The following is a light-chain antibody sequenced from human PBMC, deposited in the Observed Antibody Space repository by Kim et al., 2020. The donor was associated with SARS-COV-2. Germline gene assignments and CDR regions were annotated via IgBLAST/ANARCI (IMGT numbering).Light chain of an antibody. CDR3: QQYNNWPLT. CDR2: GAS. CDR1: LIISNS. V-gene: IGKV3-15*01. J-gene: IGKJ4*01. Sequence: SVAPGERSTLSCRASLIISNSLAWYQQKPGQAPRLLIYGASTRATGIPARFSGRGSGTEFTLTISSLQSEDFAVYSCQQYNNWPLTFGGGTKLEI.